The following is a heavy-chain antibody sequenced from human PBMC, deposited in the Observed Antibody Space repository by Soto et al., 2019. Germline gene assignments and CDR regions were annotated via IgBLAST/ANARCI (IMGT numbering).Heavy chain of an antibody. V-gene: IGHV4-31*03. CDR3: AREGGSYDSGCYLFRGAFDI. D-gene: IGHD3-22*01. Sequence: SETLSLTCSVSGDSISRIDYYWTWIRQHPEKGLEWIGNSYFRGNTYYSPSLESRLTISVDTSKNQFSLKLTSVTAADTAVYYGAREGGSYDSGCYLFRGAFDIWGQGTMVTVSS. J-gene: IGHJ3*02. CDR2: SYFRGNT. CDR1: GDSISRIDYY.